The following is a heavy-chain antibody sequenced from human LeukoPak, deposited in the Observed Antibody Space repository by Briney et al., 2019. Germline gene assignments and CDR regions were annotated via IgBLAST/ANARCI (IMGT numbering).Heavy chain of an antibody. CDR1: GFTLSSYS. D-gene: IGHD2-2*01. J-gene: IGHJ4*02. CDR3: ARGSKWRYCSSTSCYYPGY. Sequence: GGSLRLSCVASGFTLSSYSMNWVRQAPGKGLEWVSYISSSSSTIYYADSVKGRFTISRDNAKNSLYLQMNSLRAEDTAVYYCARGSKWRYCSSTSCYYPGYWGQGTLVTVSS. V-gene: IGHV3-48*01. CDR2: ISSSSSTI.